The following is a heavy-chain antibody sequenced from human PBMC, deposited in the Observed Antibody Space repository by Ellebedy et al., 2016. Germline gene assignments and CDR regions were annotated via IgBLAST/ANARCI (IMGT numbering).Heavy chain of an antibody. Sequence: GESLKISXAASESSFSGYTMNWVRQAPGKGLEWVSSIDSSGSYIYYADSLRGRFTISRDNAKSSLYLQMNSLRAEDTGVYCARDGSEWSRDYWGQGSLVTVSS. V-gene: IGHV3-21*01. CDR1: ESSFSGYT. D-gene: IGHD3-3*01. J-gene: IGHJ4*02. CDR3: ARDGSEWSRDY. CDR2: IDSSGSYI.